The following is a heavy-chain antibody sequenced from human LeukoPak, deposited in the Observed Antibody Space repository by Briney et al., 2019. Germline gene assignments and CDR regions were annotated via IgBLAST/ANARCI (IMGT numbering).Heavy chain of an antibody. CDR3: AKDPNGDYIGAFDG. V-gene: IGHV3-23*01. CDR1: GLSIGNYA. CDR2: ITVNGGTT. D-gene: IGHD2-8*01. J-gene: IGHJ3*01. Sequence: GSLRLSCVGCGLSIGNYAMTGVRQAPGKGLEWVSSITVNGGTTKYADSVRGRFTVSRDNSRNTVFLQMDSLRAEDTAVYYCAKDPNGDYIGAFDGWGQGTMVTVSS.